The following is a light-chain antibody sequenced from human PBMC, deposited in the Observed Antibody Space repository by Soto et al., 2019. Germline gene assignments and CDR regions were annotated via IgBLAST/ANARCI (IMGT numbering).Light chain of an antibody. CDR3: QQYTNWPIT. CDR2: GAS. J-gene: IGKJ5*01. CDR1: QSVSSN. V-gene: IGKV3-15*01. Sequence: EIVMTQSPATLSVSPGERATLSFRASQSVSSNLAWYQQKPGQAPRLLIYGASTRATGIPARISGSGSGTEFTLTISSLQSEDFAVYYCQQYTNWPITFGQGTRLEIK.